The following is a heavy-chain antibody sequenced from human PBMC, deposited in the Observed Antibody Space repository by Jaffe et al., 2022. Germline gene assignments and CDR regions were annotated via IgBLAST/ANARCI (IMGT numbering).Heavy chain of an antibody. CDR2: INHSGST. V-gene: IGHV4-34*01. CDR1: GGSFSGYY. D-gene: IGHD3-22*01. Sequence: QVQLQQWGAGLLKPSETLSLTCAVYGGSFSGYYWSWIRQPPGKGLEWIGEINHSGSTNYNPSLKSRVTISVDTSKNQFSLKLSSVTAADTAVYYCARDAPGYYDSSGYSYFDYWGQGTLVTVSS. CDR3: ARDAPGYYDSSGYSYFDY. J-gene: IGHJ4*02.